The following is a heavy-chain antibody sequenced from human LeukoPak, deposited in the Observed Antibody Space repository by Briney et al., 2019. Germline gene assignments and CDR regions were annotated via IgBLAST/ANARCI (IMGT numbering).Heavy chain of an antibody. V-gene: IGHV4-39*01. CDR3: ARPGKSMVVLNAFDT. Sequence: SETLSLTCTVSGGSISSSSYYWGWIRQPPGKGLEWIGSIYYSGSTYYNPSLKSRVTISVDTSKNQFSLKLSSVTAADTAVYYCARPGKSMVVLNAFDTWGKGTLVTVSS. CDR1: GGSISSSSYY. D-gene: IGHD4/OR15-4a*01. CDR2: IYYSGST. J-gene: IGHJ3*02.